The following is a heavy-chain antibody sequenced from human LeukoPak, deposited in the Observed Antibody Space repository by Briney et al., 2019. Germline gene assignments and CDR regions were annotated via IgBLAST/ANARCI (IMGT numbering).Heavy chain of an antibody. CDR3: ARPKFRYSSGWDRSFDF. D-gene: IGHD6-19*01. V-gene: IGHV5-51*01. CDR1: GYSFTSYW. J-gene: IGHJ4*02. CDR2: IYPGDSDT. Sequence: PGESLKISCKGSGYSFTSYWIGWVRQMPGKGLEWMGIIYPGDSDTRYSPSFQGQVTISADKSISTAYLQWSSLKASDTAMYYCARPKFRYSSGWDRSFDFWGQGTLVTVSS.